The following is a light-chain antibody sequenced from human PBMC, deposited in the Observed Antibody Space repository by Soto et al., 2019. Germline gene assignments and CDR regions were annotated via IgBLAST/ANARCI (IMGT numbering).Light chain of an antibody. CDR3: QQYGPSAPYT. J-gene: IGKJ2*01. CDR1: QSVINNR. Sequence: EIVLTQSPGTLSLSPGERATLSCRASQSVINNRLAWYQQKSGQAPRLLIYGASTRATGIPDRFSGSGSGTEFTLTISRLEPEDFAVYHCQQYGPSAPYTCGQGTKLEIK. V-gene: IGKV3-20*01. CDR2: GAS.